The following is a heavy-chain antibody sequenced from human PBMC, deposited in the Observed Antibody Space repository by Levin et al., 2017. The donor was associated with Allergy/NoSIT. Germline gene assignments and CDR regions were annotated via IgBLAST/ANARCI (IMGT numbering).Heavy chain of an antibody. J-gene: IGHJ4*02. CDR2: ISSSSSYI. CDR3: ARGSGGSCYSDIDY. Sequence: GGSLRLSCAASGFTFSSYSMNWVRQAPGKGLEWVSSISSSSSYIYYADSVKGRFTISRDNAKNSLYLQMNSLRAEDTAVYYCARGSGGSCYSDIDYWGQGTLVTVSS. CDR1: GFTFSSYS. V-gene: IGHV3-21*01. D-gene: IGHD2-15*01.